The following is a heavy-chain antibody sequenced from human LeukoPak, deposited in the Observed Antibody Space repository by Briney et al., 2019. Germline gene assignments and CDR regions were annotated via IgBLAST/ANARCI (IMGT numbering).Heavy chain of an antibody. D-gene: IGHD3-22*01. CDR3: ARANYYDSSGYPYYFDY. CDR2: ISSSSSYI. CDR1: GFTFSSYS. J-gene: IGHJ4*02. Sequence: PGGSLRLSCAASGFTFSSYSMNWVRQAPGKGLEWVSSISSSSSYIYYADSVKGRFTISGDNAKNSLYLQMNSLRAEGTAVYYCARANYYDSSGYPYYFDYWGQGTLVTVSS. V-gene: IGHV3-21*01.